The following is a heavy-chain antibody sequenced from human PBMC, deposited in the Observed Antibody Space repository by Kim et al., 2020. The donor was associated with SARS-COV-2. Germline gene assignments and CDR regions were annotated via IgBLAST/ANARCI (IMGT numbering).Heavy chain of an antibody. CDR2: INCDKGKT. CDR3: ARGGRYGSGNYLSQSFEY. D-gene: IGHD3-10*01. J-gene: IGHJ4*02. V-gene: IGHV1-3*01. CDR1: GYTFTNYA. Sequence: ASVKVSCKASGYTFTNYAIHWVRQAPGQGLEWMGWINCDKGKTKYSPRFQGSVTISRDTSATTVYMDLDSLKSEDTAVYYCARGGRYGSGNYLSQSFEYWGPGTLIPVSS.